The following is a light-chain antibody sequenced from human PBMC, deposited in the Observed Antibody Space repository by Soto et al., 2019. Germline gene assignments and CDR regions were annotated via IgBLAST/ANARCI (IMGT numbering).Light chain of an antibody. CDR1: QTISSW. V-gene: IGKV1-5*03. Sequence: DIQMTQSPSTLSGSVGDRVTITCRASQTISSWLAWYQQKPGKAPKLLIYKASTLKSGVPSRFSGSGSGTEITLTISSLQPDEFATYYCQHYNSYSYAFGQGTKVELK. CDR3: QHYNSYSYA. J-gene: IGKJ1*01. CDR2: KAS.